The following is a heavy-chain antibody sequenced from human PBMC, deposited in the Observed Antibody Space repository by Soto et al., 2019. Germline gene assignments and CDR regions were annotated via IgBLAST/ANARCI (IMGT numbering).Heavy chain of an antibody. CDR2: IGVYNGKT. J-gene: IGHJ6*02. Sequence: QEQLVQSGGEVKKPGASLRVSCKASGYTFTKYGITWVRQAPGQGLERMGWIGVYNGKTNYARKLQGRVIMTADTSAITAYMELRSLRSDDTAVYYCARARYCTSPSCYNHYSYGMDIWGQGTPVSVSS. CDR1: GYTFTKYG. V-gene: IGHV1-18*04. D-gene: IGHD2-2*02. CDR3: ARARYCTSPSCYNHYSYGMDI.